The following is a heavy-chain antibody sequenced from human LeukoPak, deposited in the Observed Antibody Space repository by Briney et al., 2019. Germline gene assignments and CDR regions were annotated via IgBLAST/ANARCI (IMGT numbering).Heavy chain of an antibody. CDR1: GYSISSGYY. D-gene: IGHD1-26*01. V-gene: IGHV4-38-2*01. CDR3: ARFSGSYPFDY. Sequence: PSETLSLTCAVSGYSISSGYYWGWSRQPPGKGLEWIGSIYHSGSTYYNPSLKSRVTISVDTSKNQFSLKLSSVTAADTAVYYCARFSGSYPFDYWGQGTLVTVSS. J-gene: IGHJ4*02. CDR2: IYHSGST.